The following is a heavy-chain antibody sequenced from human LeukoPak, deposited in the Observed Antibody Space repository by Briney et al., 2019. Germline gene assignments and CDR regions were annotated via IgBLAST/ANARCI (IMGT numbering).Heavy chain of an antibody. V-gene: IGHV3-66*01. CDR1: GFTVSSNY. CDR3: ARGAVSSSWYSSIDAFDI. J-gene: IGHJ3*02. D-gene: IGHD6-13*01. CDR2: IYSGGST. Sequence: GGSLRLSCTASGFTVSSNYMSWVRQAPGKGLEWVSVIYSGGSTYYADSVKGRFTISRDNSKNTLYLQMNSLRAEDTAVYYCARGAVSSSWYSSIDAFDIWGQGTMVTVSS.